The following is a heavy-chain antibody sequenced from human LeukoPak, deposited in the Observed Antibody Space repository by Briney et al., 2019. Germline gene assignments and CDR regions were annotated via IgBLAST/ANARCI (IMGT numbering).Heavy chain of an antibody. Sequence: KPSETLSLTCAVYGGSFSGYYWSWIRQPPGKGLEWIGEINHSGSTNYNPSLKSRVTISVDTSKNQFSLKLSSVTAADTAVYYCARLSEVRGVITAPLYFDYWGQGTLVTVSS. CDR3: ARLSEVRGVITAPLYFDY. V-gene: IGHV4-34*01. CDR2: INHSGST. CDR1: GGSFSGYY. D-gene: IGHD3-10*01. J-gene: IGHJ4*02.